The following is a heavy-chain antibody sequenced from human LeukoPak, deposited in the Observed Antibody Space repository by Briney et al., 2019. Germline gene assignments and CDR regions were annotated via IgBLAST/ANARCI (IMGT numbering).Heavy chain of an antibody. V-gene: IGHV4-34*01. CDR1: GGSFSGYY. D-gene: IGHD5-24*01. CDR3: ARHGPYQIDY. Sequence: SETLSLTCAVYGGSFSGYYWSWIRQPPGKGLEWIGEINHSGSTNYNPSLKSRVTISVDTSKNQFSLKLSSVTAADTAVYYCARHGPYQIDYWGQGTLVTVSS. CDR2: INHSGST. J-gene: IGHJ4*02.